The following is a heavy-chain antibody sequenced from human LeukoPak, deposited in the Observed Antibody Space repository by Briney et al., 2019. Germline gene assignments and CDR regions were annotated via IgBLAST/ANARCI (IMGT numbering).Heavy chain of an antibody. CDR3: ARHGKTYYWYFDL. D-gene: IGHD1-1*01. Sequence: PSETLSLTCAVYGGSFSSYYWSWIRQPPGKGLEWIGYIYYSGSTNYNPSLKSRVTISVDTSKNQFSLKLSSVTAADTAVYYCARHGKTYYWYFDLWGRGTLVTVSS. CDR2: IYYSGST. J-gene: IGHJ2*01. V-gene: IGHV4-59*08. CDR1: GGSFSSYY.